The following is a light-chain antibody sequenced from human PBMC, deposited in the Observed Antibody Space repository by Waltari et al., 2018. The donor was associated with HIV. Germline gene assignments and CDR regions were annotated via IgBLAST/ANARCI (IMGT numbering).Light chain of an antibody. J-gene: IGLJ3*02. CDR1: SSNIGSNT. CDR3: ATWDDSLSWV. V-gene: IGLV1-44*01. CDR2: SNN. Sequence: QSVLTQPPSASGTPGRRVTISCSGSSSNIGSNTVNWYQQLPETAPKLPIYSNNQRPSGVPDRFPGSKSGTSASLAISGLQSEDEADYYCATWDDSLSWVFGGGTKLTVL.